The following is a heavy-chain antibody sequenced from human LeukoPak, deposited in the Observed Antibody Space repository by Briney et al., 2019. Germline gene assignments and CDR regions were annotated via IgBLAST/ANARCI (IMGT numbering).Heavy chain of an antibody. D-gene: IGHD3-22*01. V-gene: IGHV1-2*02. J-gene: IGHJ3*02. CDR3: ARTHVNYDSSGYYLDAFDI. CDR2: INPNSGGT. CDR1: GYTFTGYY. Sequence: GASVKVSCKASGYTFTGYYMHWVRQAPGQGLEWMGWINPNSGGTNYAQKFQGRVTMTRDTSISTAYMELSRLRSDDTAVYYCARTHVNYDSSGYYLDAFDIWGQGTMVTVSS.